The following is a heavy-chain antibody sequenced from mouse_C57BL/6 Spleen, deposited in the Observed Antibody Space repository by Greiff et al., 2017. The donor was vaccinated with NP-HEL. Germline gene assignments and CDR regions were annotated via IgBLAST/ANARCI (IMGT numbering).Heavy chain of an antibody. V-gene: IGHV1-72*01. CDR1: GYTFTSYW. CDR3: ASGTWDY. D-gene: IGHD4-1*01. J-gene: IGHJ2*01. Sequence: QVQLQQPGAELVKPGASVKLSCKASGYTFTSYWMHWVKQRPGRGLEWIGRLAPNSGGTKYNEKFKSKATLTVDKPSSPAYMQLSSLTSEDSAVYYCASGTWDYWGQGTTLTVSS. CDR2: LAPNSGGT.